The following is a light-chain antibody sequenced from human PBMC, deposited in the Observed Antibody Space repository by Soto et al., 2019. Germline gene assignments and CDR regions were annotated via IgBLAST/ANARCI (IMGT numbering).Light chain of an antibody. V-gene: IGKV3-15*01. J-gene: IGKJ2*01. CDR1: QSVSSN. CDR3: QHYNNWHYT. Sequence: EIVMTQSPATLSVSPGERATLSCRASQSVSSNFAWYQQKPGQAPRLLIYGASTRATGIPARFSGSGSGTEFTLTISSLQSEDFAVYYCQHYNNWHYTFGQGTKLEIK. CDR2: GAS.